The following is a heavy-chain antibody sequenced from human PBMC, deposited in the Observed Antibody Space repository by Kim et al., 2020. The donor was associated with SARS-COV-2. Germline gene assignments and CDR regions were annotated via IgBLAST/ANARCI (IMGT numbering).Heavy chain of an antibody. CDR3: AKEGGDY. V-gene: IGHV3-23*01. CDR2: SGRP. Sequence: SGRPNSAKARKGRFTNARDNSKNTLLLHMNSLRAEDTAVYYCAKEGGDYWGQGTLVTVSS. J-gene: IGHJ4*02. D-gene: IGHD3-16*01.